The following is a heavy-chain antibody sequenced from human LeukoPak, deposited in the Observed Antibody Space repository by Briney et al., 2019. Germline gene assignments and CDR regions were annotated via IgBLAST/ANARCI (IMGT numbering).Heavy chain of an antibody. D-gene: IGHD1-26*01. CDR1: GFTFDDYG. J-gene: IGHJ4*02. CDR3: ARGHSGSYETDFDY. V-gene: IGHV3-20*04. CDR2: INWNGGST. Sequence: GGSLRLSCAASGFTFDDYGMSWVRRAPGKGLEWVSGINWNGGSTGYADSVKGRFTISRDNAKNSLYLQMNSLRAEDTALYYCARGHSGSYETDFDYWGQGTLVTVSS.